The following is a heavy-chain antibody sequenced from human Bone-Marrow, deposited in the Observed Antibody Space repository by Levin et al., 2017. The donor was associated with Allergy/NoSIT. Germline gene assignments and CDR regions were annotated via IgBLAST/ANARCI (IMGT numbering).Heavy chain of an antibody. J-gene: IGHJ4*02. CDR1: GGSFSGYY. CDR2: INHSGST. D-gene: IGHD1-26*01. V-gene: IGHV4-34*01. Sequence: GSLRLSCAVYGGSFSGYYWSWIRQPPGKGLEWIGEINHSGSTNYNPSLKSRVTISVDTSKNQFSLKLSSVTAADTAVYYCARGGGSWNYWGQGTLVTVSS. CDR3: ARGGGSWNY.